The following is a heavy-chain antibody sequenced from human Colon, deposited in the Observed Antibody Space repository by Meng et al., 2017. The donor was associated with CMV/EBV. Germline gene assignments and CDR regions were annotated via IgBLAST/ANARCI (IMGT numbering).Heavy chain of an antibody. J-gene: IGHJ4*02. Sequence: SGSPFTGHYLHWVRQAPGQGLEWMGWFNPSSGGAKYAQKFQGRVTMTGDPSITTAYMELDRLRFDDTAVYYCARDRDIKVLIFLEYDYWGQGTLVTVSS. CDR3: ARDRDIKVLIFLEYDY. D-gene: IGHD3-3*01. V-gene: IGHV1-2*02. CDR2: FNPSSGGA. CDR1: GSPFTGHY.